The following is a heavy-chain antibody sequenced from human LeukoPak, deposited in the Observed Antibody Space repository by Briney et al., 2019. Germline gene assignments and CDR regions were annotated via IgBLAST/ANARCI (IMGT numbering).Heavy chain of an antibody. Sequence: QPGTSLRLSCTASGFTFSDYGMHWVRQAPGKGLEWVAGIWYDGSNEAYADSLRGRITISRDTSKNTLYLQMNGLRAEDTAVCFCAKDGDRGQYYYYYYMDVWGKGTAVTVSS. D-gene: IGHD7-27*01. CDR3: AKDGDRGQYYYYYYMDV. J-gene: IGHJ6*03. CDR2: IWYDGSNE. V-gene: IGHV3-33*06. CDR1: GFTFSDYG.